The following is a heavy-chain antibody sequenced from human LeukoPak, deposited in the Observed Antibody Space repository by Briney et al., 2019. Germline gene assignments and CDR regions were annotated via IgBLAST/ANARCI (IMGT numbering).Heavy chain of an antibody. J-gene: IGHJ4*02. CDR2: VSTSGGST. CDR3: AKQAYDSPRTDFDY. D-gene: IGHD3-22*01. CDR1: GLTFSRYA. V-gene: IGHV3-23*01. Sequence: GGSLRLSCAASGLTFSRYALSWVRQAPGKGLEWVSGVSTSGGSTYYADSVKGRFTISRDNSKNTLHLQMNSLRAEDTAIYYCAKQAYDSPRTDFDYWGQGTLVTVSS.